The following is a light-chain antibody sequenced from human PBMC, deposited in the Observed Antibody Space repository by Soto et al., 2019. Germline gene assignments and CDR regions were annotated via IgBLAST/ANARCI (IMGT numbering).Light chain of an antibody. J-gene: IGKJ4*02. CDR1: QSISSY. CDR3: QQYDSYPLT. Sequence: DIPVYKYPVSLSASISDRVIITCRASQSISSYLNWYQQKPGKAPKLLIYAASSLQSGVPARFSGSGSGTDFTLTISGLESEDFAGYYCQQYDSYPLTFGGGGKVDI. CDR2: AAS. V-gene: IGKV1-39*01.